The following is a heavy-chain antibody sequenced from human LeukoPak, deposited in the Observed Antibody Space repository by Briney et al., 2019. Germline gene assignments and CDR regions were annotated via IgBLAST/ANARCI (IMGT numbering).Heavy chain of an antibody. CDR1: GGSISSYY. CDR3: ASASLNIYAFDI. Sequence: SETLSLTCTVSGGSISSYYWSWIRQPPGKGLEWIGYIYYSGSTKYKPSLKSRATISVHTSKIQFSLKLSSVTSADTAVYYCASASLNIYAFDIWGQGTMVTVSS. D-gene: IGHD2/OR15-2a*01. V-gene: IGHV4-59*01. CDR2: IYYSGST. J-gene: IGHJ3*02.